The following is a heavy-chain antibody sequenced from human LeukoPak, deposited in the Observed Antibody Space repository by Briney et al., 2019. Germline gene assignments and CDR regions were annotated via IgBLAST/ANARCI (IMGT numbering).Heavy chain of an antibody. D-gene: IGHD2-2*01. J-gene: IGHJ4*02. CDR2: LYIGGNT. V-gene: IGHV3-53*01. CDR1: GFTVSSNY. Sequence: PGGSLRLSCAASGFTVSSNYMAWVRQPPGKGLEWVAVLYIGGNTYYADFLKGRFTISRDNSKNTLNLQMNNLGAEDTAVYYCARVIQSQLLRGYFEQWGQGALVTVSS. CDR3: ARVIQSQLLRGYFEQ.